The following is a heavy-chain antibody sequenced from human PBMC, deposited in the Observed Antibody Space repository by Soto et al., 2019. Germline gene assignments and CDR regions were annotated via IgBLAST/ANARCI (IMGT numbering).Heavy chain of an antibody. CDR2: IYSGGST. J-gene: IGHJ4*02. V-gene: IGHV3-66*01. CDR1: GFTVSSNS. Sequence: DVQLVESGGGLVQPGGSLRLSCAASGFTVSSNSMSWVRQAPGKGLEWVSLIYSGGSTYYADSVKGRFTISRDNSRNTVYLKMNSLRAEDTAVYYCARAEFDYWGQGTLVTVSS. CDR3: ARAEFDY.